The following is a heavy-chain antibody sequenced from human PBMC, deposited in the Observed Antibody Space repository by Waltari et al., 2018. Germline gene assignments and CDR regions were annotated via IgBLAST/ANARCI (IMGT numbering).Heavy chain of an antibody. CDR2: ISSSGHT. Sequence: QVQLQESGPGLVKPSETLSLTCSVSGGSISNYYWNWIRQTPGKGLEWIVYISSSGHTNYNPSLKSRVSVSLDTSKTRFSLRLSSVTAADTAVYYCARATYYDFSSGYSFDNWGQGTLVTVSS. CDR3: ARATYYDFSSGYSFDN. D-gene: IGHD3-3*01. J-gene: IGHJ4*02. V-gene: IGHV4-59*01. CDR1: GGSISNYY.